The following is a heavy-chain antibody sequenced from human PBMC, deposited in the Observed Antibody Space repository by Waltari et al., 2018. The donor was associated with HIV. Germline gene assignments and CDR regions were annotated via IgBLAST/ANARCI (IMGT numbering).Heavy chain of an antibody. J-gene: IGHJ4*02. CDR1: GYSFPDYH. V-gene: IGHV1-2*06. D-gene: IGHD3-10*01. CDR3: ATGRGVVNY. Sequence: QVQLVQSGAEVKKPGASVKVSCKASGYSFPDYHMHWVRQAPGQGLEWMGRINPNSGGTNYAQKFQGRVTMTRDTSISTAYMDLSSLRSDDTAVYFCATGRGVVNYWGQGTLVTVSS. CDR2: INPNSGGT.